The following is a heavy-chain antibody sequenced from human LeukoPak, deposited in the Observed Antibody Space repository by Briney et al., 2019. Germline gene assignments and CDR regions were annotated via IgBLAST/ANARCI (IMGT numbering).Heavy chain of an antibody. Sequence: SETLSLTCAVYGGSFSGYYWSWIRQPPGKGLEWIGEINHSGSTNYNPSLKSRVTISVDTSKNQFSLKLSSVTAADTAVCYCARGMIGISTFRFDYWGQGTLVTVSS. D-gene: IGHD3-16*01. CDR1: GGSFSGYY. V-gene: IGHV4-34*01. J-gene: IGHJ4*02. CDR3: ARGMIGISTFRFDY. CDR2: INHSGST.